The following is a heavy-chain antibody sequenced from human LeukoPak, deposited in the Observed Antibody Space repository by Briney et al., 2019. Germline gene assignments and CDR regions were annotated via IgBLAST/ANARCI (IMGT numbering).Heavy chain of an antibody. CDR2: INPDTGDK. CDR1: GYTFTNYH. Sequence: GASVKVSCKASGYTFTNYHINWVRQASGQGLEWMTWINPDTGDKGYARKFQDRVTITTDTSISTAYMELSSLSSEDTAVYFCARTTYMTAFGYDYWGQGALDTVSS. D-gene: IGHD2-21*02. V-gene: IGHV1-8*03. J-gene: IGHJ4*02. CDR3: ARTTYMTAFGYDY.